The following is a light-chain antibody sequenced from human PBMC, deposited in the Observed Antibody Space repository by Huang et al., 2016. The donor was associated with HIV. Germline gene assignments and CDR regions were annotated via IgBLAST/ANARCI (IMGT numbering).Light chain of an antibody. CDR2: GAS. CDR3: QQYNDWPPLLT. V-gene: IGKV3-15*01. CDR1: QSINNN. Sequence: EIVLTQSPATLSLSPGERASLTCRATQSINNNLAWYQQKPGQSPRLLIYGASTRATGIPARYSGSGSGTEFTLTISSLQSEEFGVYYCQQYNDWPPLLTFGGGTKVEIK. J-gene: IGKJ4*01.